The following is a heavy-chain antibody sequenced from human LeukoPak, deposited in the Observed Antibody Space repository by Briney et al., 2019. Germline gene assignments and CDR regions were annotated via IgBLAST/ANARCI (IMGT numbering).Heavy chain of an antibody. CDR3: ARGLSPMVRGVIFRGQYYYYYMDV. Sequence: ASVKVSCKASGHTFTSYDINWVRQATGQGLEGMGWMNPNSGNTGYAQKFQGRVTMTRNTSISTAYMELSSLRSEDTAVYYCARGLSPMVRGVIFRGQYYYYYMDVWGKGTTVTISS. D-gene: IGHD3-10*01. J-gene: IGHJ6*03. CDR2: MNPNSGNT. CDR1: GHTFTSYD. V-gene: IGHV1-8*01.